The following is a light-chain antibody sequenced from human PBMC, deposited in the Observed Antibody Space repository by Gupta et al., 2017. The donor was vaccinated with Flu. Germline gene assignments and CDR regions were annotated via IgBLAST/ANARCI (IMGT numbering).Light chain of an antibody. CDR2: SAS. V-gene: IGKV1-39*01. CDR3: QQSHSGLT. J-gene: IGKJ4*01. Sequence: DIQLTQSPSPLSASVGDRVTLTCRASQNIGINLNWYQQRPGKAPQLLIYSASLLENGVPSRFTASGSGTEFALTITSLRPEDSATYYCQQSHSGLTFGGGAKVEIK. CDR1: QNIGIN.